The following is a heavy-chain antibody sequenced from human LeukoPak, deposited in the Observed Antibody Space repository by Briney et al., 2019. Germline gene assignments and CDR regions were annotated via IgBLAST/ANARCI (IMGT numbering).Heavy chain of an antibody. D-gene: IGHD3-10*01. V-gene: IGHV3-23*01. Sequence: GGSLRLSCAASGFDFSTYAMSWVRQAPGKGLEWVSGISGSGDTTYYADSVKGRFTISRDNPKNMLYLQIKSLGAEDTAIYYCAKLDGSGAGSSRPPIDYWGQGTLVTVSS. CDR1: GFDFSTYA. CDR3: AKLDGSGAGSSRPPIDY. J-gene: IGHJ4*02. CDR2: ISGSGDTT.